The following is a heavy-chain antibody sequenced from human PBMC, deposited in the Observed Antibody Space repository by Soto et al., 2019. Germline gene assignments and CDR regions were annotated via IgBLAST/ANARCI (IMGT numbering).Heavy chain of an antibody. V-gene: IGHV4-61*01. D-gene: IGHD5-12*01. CDR2: IYSSWST. CDR1: GGSVSSGSYY. CDR3: ARDGYNLGFEY. Sequence: NPSETLSLTCTVSGGSVSSGSYYWSWIRQPPGKGLEWIGYIYSSWSTNYNPSRKSRVTISVDTSKNQFSLKLSSVTAADTAVYYCARDGYNLGFEYWGQGTMLTVSS. J-gene: IGHJ4*02.